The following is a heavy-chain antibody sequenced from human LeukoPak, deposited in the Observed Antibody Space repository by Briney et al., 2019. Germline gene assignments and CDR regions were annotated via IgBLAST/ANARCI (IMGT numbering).Heavy chain of an antibody. CDR3: AKSPSGSYDT. J-gene: IGHJ5*02. V-gene: IGHV3-30*02. CDR2: IRYDGSNK. CDR1: GFTFSSYG. D-gene: IGHD3-10*01. Sequence: GGSLRLSCAASGFTFSSYGMHWVRQAPGKGLEWVAFIRYDGSNKYYADSVKGRFTISGDNSKSTLYLQMNSLRAEDTAVYYCAKSPSGSYDTWGQGTLVTVSS.